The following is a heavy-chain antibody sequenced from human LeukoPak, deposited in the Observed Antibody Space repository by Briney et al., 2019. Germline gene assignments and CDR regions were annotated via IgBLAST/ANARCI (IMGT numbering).Heavy chain of an antibody. D-gene: IGHD3-10*01. V-gene: IGHV3-9*01. Sequence: GGSLRLSCAASGFTFDDYAMHWVRQAPGKGLEWVSGISWNSGSIGYADSVKGRFTISRDNAKNSLYLQMNSLRAEDTALYYCAKDKGGSGGYYNAAFDYWGQGTLVTVSS. J-gene: IGHJ4*02. CDR1: GFTFDDYA. CDR2: ISWNSGSI. CDR3: AKDKGGSGGYYNAAFDY.